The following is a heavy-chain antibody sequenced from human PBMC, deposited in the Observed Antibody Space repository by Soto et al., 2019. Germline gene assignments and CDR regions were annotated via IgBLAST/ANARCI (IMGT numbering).Heavy chain of an antibody. J-gene: IGHJ5*02. CDR2: ISGSGGST. D-gene: IGHD6-19*01. CDR3: AKLPYSSGPRLFDP. V-gene: IGHV3-23*01. CDR1: VFTCSSYA. Sequence: GALRLSGAASVFTCSSYAMSWVRQAPGKGLEWVSAISGSGGSTYYADSVKGRFTISRDNSKNTLYLQMNSLRAEDTAVYYCAKLPYSSGPRLFDPWGQGTLVTVSS.